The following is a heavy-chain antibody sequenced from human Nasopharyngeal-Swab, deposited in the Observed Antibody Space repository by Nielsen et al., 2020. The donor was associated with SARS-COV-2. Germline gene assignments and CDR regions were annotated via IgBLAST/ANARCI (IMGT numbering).Heavy chain of an antibody. J-gene: IGHJ5*02. CDR1: GFTFSNYG. D-gene: IGHD2-8*02. CDR3: ATYWPSATPTA. Sequence: GGSLRLSCAASGFTFSNYGMHWVRQAPGKGMEWVALIWYDETNKYYAASVKGRFTISRDNPKNTVYLQMNSLRAEDTAIYYCATYWPSATPTAWGQGTLVTVSS. CDR2: IWYDETNK. V-gene: IGHV3-33*01.